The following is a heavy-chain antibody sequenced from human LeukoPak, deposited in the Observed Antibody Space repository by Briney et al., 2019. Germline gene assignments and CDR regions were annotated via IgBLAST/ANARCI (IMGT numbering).Heavy chain of an antibody. Sequence: AGGSLRLSCAASGFTVSSNYMSWVRQAPGKGLEWVSVIYSGGSTSYADSVKGRFTISRDNAKNTLYLQMNSLRAEDTAVYYCARSAVRATVVTHSWYFDLWGRGALVTVSS. V-gene: IGHV3-66*01. D-gene: IGHD4-23*01. CDR1: GFTVSSNY. J-gene: IGHJ2*01. CDR2: IYSGGST. CDR3: ARSAVRATVVTHSWYFDL.